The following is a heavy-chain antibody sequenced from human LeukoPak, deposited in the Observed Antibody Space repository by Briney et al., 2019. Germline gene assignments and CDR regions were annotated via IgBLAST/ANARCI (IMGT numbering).Heavy chain of an antibody. CDR2: IYHIGTT. V-gene: IGHV4-39*01. CDR3: VRRVVGAHCDY. J-gene: IGHJ4*02. CDR1: GGSISSSSYY. Sequence: SETLSLTCTVSGGSISSSSYYWDWIRQPPGKGLEWIGSIYHIGTTYYNPSLKSRVTISVDTAKNQFSLRLSSVTAADSAVYYCVRRVVGAHCDYWGQGTLVTVSS. D-gene: IGHD1-26*01.